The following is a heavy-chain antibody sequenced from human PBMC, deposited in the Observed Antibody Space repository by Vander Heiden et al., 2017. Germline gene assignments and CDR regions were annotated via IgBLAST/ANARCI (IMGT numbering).Heavy chain of an antibody. V-gene: IGHV3-30*18. CDR2: ISYDGSNK. CDR1: GFTFSSYG. J-gene: IGHJ6*02. CDR3: AKGRVEGYYYGMDV. Sequence: QVQLVESGGGVVQPGRSLRLSCAASGFTFSSYGMHWFRQAPGKGLEWVAVISYDGSNKYYADSVKGRFTISRDNSKNTLYLQMNSLRAEDTAVYYCAKGRVEGYYYGMDVWGQGTTVTVSS.